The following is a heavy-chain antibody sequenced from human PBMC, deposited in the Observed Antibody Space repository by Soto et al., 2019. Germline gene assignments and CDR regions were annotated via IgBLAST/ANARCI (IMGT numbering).Heavy chain of an antibody. V-gene: IGHV3-11*06. CDR1: GFTFSDYY. CDR2: IYSGSSNT. Sequence: QVQLVESGGGLVKPGGSLRLSCAASGFTFSDYYMSWIRQAPGKGLEWVSYIYSGSSNTNYADSVKGRFTISRDNAKNSLYLQMNSLRAEDTAVYYCARGGYYYGSGTAYDYWGQGTLVTVSS. D-gene: IGHD3-10*01. J-gene: IGHJ4*02. CDR3: ARGGYYYGSGTAYDY.